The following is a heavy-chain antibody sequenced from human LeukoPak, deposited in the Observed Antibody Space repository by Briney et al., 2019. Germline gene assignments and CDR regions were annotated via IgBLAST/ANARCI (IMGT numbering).Heavy chain of an antibody. CDR1: GGSISSYY. V-gene: IGHV4-4*07. J-gene: IGHJ4*02. Sequence: SETLSLTCTISGGSISSYYWGWIRQPAGKGLEWIGRIYTSGSTNYNPSLKSRVTMSVDTSKNQFSLKLSSVTAADTAVYYCARAGGSSSWYQEFDYWGQGTLVTVSS. CDR3: ARAGGSSSWYQEFDY. CDR2: IYTSGST. D-gene: IGHD6-13*01.